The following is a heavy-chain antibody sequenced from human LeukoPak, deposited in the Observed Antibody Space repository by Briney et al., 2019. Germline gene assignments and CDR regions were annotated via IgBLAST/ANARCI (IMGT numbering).Heavy chain of an antibody. Sequence: GGSLRLSCVASGFTFSSYWMHWVRQAPGKGLVCVSRINSDGSSTRYADSVKGRFTISRDNSKNTLYLQMNSLRAEDTAVYYCARDEFVGGDFTSHFDYWGQGTLVTVSS. V-gene: IGHV3-74*01. CDR1: GFTFSSYW. CDR3: ARDEFVGGDFTSHFDY. CDR2: INSDGSST. D-gene: IGHD3-16*01. J-gene: IGHJ4*02.